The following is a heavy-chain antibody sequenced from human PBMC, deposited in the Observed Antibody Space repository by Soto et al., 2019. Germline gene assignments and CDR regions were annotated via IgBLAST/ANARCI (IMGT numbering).Heavy chain of an antibody. CDR3: VGSIGAFWFDP. V-gene: IGHV4-30-2*01. D-gene: IGHD5-12*01. J-gene: IGHJ5*02. CDR1: GGSISSGGYS. Sequence: SETLSLTCAVSGGSISSGGYSWSWIRQLPGKGLEWIGYIYHSGSTYYNPSLKSRVTISVDRSKNQFSLKLSSVTAADTAVYYCVGSIGAFWFDPWGQGTLVTVSS. CDR2: IYHSGST.